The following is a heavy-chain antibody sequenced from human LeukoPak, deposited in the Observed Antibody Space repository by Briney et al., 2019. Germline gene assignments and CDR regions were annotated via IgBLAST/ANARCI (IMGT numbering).Heavy chain of an antibody. D-gene: IGHD6-19*01. Sequence: GASVNVSFTASGYTFIDYYFNWVRQAPGQGPEWMGRINVKSGATDYAQKFQGRVTVTRDTSISTAYMELSSLRSDDTAVYYCARVGRESSTGWLDYWGQGTLVTVSS. CDR1: GYTFIDYY. V-gene: IGHV1-2*06. CDR2: INVKSGAT. CDR3: ARVGRESSTGWLDY. J-gene: IGHJ4*02.